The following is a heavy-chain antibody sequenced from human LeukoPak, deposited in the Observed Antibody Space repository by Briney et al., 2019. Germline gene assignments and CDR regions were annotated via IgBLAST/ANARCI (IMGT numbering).Heavy chain of an antibody. CDR1: GFTFSSYS. J-gene: IGHJ6*02. D-gene: IGHD3-22*01. Sequence: GGSLRLSCAASGFTFSSYSMTWVRQAPGKGLEWVSYISSSSSTIYYADSVKGRFTISRDNAKNSLYLQMNSLRAEDTAVYYCARDAYYDSSGYPTYYYYYYGMDVWGQGTTVTVSS. V-gene: IGHV3-48*04. CDR3: ARDAYYDSSGYPTYYYYYYGMDV. CDR2: ISSSSSTI.